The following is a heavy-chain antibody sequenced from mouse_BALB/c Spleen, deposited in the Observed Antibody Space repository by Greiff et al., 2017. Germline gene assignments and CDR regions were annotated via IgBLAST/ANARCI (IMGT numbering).Heavy chain of an antibody. CDR1: GYTFTSYW. CDR2: INPSTGYT. D-gene: IGHD2-2*01. V-gene: IGHV1-7*01. Sequence: QVQLKQSGAELAKPGASVKMSCKASGYTFTSYWMHWVKQRPGQGLEWIGYINPSTGYTEYNQKFKDKATLTADKSSSTAYMQLSSLTPEDSAVYYCARLGEGYDKGYAMDYWGQGTSVTVSS. CDR3: ARLGEGYDKGYAMDY. J-gene: IGHJ4*01.